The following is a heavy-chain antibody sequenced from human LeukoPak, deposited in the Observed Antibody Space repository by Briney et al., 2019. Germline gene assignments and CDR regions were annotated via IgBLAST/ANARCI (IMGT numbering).Heavy chain of an antibody. CDR1: GYTFTSYG. D-gene: IGHD6-19*01. J-gene: IGHJ4*02. CDR2: ISAYNGNT. CDR3: ARDPALAVAGPFDY. V-gene: IGHV1-18*01. Sequence: GASVKVSCKASGYTFTSYGISWVRQAPGRGLEWMGWISAYNGNTNYAQKLQGRVTMTTDTSTSTAYMELRSLRSDDTAVYYCARDPALAVAGPFDYWGQGTLVTVSS.